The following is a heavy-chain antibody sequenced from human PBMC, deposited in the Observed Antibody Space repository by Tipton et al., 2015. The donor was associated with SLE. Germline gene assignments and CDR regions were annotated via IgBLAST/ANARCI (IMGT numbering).Heavy chain of an antibody. D-gene: IGHD3-22*01. J-gene: IGHJ3*02. CDR3: ARGYDSSGYYYKAFDI. CDR1: GYSISSSYH. CDR2: IYHSGNT. V-gene: IGHV4-38-2*01. Sequence: TLSLTCAVSGYSISSSYHWSWIRQPPGKGLEWIGSIYHSGNTYYKPSLKSRVTISVDTSKNQFSLKLSSVTAADTAVYYCARGYDSSGYYYKAFDIWGQGTMVTVSS.